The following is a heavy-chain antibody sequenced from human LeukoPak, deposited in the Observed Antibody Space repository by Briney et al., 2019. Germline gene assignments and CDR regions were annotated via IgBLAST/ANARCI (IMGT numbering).Heavy chain of an antibody. D-gene: IGHD3-3*01. V-gene: IGHV4-38-2*02. J-gene: IGHJ4*02. CDR2: IYRSGST. CDR3: ASSSTIFGVVIFDY. CDR1: GYSISSGYY. Sequence: SETLSLTCTVSGYSISSGYYWGWIRQPPGKDLEWIGSIYRSGSTYYSPSLKSRVTISVDTSKNQFSLKLSSVTAADTAVYYCASSSTIFGVVIFDYWGQGTLVTVSS.